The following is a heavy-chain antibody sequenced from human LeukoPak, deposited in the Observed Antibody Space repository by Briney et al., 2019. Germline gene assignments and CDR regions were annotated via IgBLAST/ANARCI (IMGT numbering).Heavy chain of an antibody. CDR1: GASISNFY. J-gene: IGHJ5*02. Sequence: SSETLSLTCTVSGASISNFYWSWIRQSAGKGLEWVGRISPSGTTDYNPSLKSRLTMSLDTSKNQFSLKLRSVTAADTAVYYCARPIANWFDPWGQGILVTVSS. V-gene: IGHV4-4*07. CDR3: ARPIANWFDP. D-gene: IGHD6-13*01. CDR2: ISPSGTT.